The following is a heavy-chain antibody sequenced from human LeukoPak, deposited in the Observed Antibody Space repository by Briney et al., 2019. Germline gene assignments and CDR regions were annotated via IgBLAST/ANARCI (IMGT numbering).Heavy chain of an antibody. J-gene: IGHJ3*02. D-gene: IGHD6-13*01. Sequence: ASVKVSCKASGYTFTSYAMHWVRQAPGQRLEWMGWINAGNGSTKYSQKFQGRVTITRDTSASTAYMELSSLRSEDTAVYYCVRSSSWYGSVFDIWGKGKMVTVSS. CDR2: INAGNGST. V-gene: IGHV1-3*01. CDR3: VRSSSWYGSVFDI. CDR1: GYTFTSYA.